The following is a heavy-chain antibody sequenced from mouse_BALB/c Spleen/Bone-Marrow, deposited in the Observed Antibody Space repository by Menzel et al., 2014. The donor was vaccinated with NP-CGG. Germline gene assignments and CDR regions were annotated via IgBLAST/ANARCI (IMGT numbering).Heavy chain of an antibody. CDR2: MWGGGST. J-gene: IGHJ4*01. D-gene: IGHD2-2*01. V-gene: IGHV2-2*02. Sequence: QVQLQQPGPGLVQPSQSLSITCTVSGSSLTSDGVHWVRQSPRKGLEWLGVMWGGGSTDYNAAFISRLSISKDNSRSQVFFKMSSLQTNDTAIYYCARNGYYYSMDYWGQGTSVTVSS. CDR1: GSSLTSDG. CDR3: ARNGYYYSMDY.